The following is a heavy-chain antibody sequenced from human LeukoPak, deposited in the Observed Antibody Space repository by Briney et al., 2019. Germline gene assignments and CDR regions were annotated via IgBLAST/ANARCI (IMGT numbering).Heavy chain of an antibody. CDR3: AKGSSPPVAGLLDY. J-gene: IGHJ4*02. CDR2: ISGSGGST. CDR1: GFTFSSYA. V-gene: IGHV3-23*01. D-gene: IGHD6-19*01. Sequence: GGSLRLSCAASGFTFSSYAMSWVRQAPGKGLEWVSAISGSGGSTYYADSVKGRFTISRDNSKNTLYLQMNSLRAEDTAVYYCAKGSSPPVAGLLDYWGQGTLVTVSS.